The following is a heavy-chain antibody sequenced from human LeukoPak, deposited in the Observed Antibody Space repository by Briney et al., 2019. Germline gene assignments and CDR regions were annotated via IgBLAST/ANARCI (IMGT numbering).Heavy chain of an antibody. V-gene: IGHV4-59*08. D-gene: IGHD3-10*01. CDR3: ARSLFTMVRGVIHPPGY. CDR2: IYYSGST. J-gene: IGHJ4*02. CDR1: GGSISSYY. Sequence: SETLSLTCTVSGGSISSYYWSWIRQPPGKGLEWIGYIYYSGSTNYNPSLKSRVTISVDTSKNQFSLKLSSVTAADTAVYYCARSLFTMVRGVIHPPGYWGQGTLVTVSS.